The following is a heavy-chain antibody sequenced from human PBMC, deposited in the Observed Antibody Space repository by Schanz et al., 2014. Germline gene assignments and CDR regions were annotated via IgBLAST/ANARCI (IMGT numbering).Heavy chain of an antibody. J-gene: IGHJ6*02. CDR2: INSVGSNT. V-gene: IGHV3-74*01. CDR1: GFIFSSHW. Sequence: EVQLLESGGGLVQPGGSLRLSCAASGFIFSSHWMHWVRQDPGKGLVWVARINSVGSNTDYADSVTGRFTISRDNSKSTLYLQMNSLRAEDTAVYYCAKDGPGGSGSYSADGGMDVWGQGTTVTVSS. D-gene: IGHD3-10*01. CDR3: AKDGPGGSGSYSADGGMDV.